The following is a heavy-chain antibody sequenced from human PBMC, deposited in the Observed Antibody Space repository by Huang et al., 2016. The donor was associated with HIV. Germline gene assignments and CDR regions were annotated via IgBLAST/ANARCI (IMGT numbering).Heavy chain of an antibody. J-gene: IGHJ4*02. V-gene: IGHV7-4-1*02. CDR3: ARDLWDSRYDFWSGFDS. CDR1: GYTFTRHV. Sequence: QVRLVQSGSELKRPGASVKLSCKTSGYTFTRHVINWVRQAPGQGLEWMGWMNTKTGIPKYAQAVTGRVVFSLDTSVRTAYFEIMNLLSEDTAVYYGARDLWDSRYDFWSGFDSWGQGTLVTVPS. D-gene: IGHD3-3*01. CDR2: MNTKTGIP.